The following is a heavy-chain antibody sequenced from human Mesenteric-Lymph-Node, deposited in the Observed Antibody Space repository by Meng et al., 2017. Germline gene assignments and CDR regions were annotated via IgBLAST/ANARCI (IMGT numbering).Heavy chain of an antibody. CDR1: GASISSSY. CDR3: ARGAPGLDS. J-gene: IGHJ4*02. Sequence: SETLSLTCAVSGASISSSYWRWIRQPPGKGLEYIGYVYYSGITNYNPSLKSRVTISIDTSENQLSLKLSSVTAADTGVYYCARGAPGLDSWGQGTLVTVSS. V-gene: IGHV4-59*01. D-gene: IGHD7-27*01. CDR2: VYYSGIT.